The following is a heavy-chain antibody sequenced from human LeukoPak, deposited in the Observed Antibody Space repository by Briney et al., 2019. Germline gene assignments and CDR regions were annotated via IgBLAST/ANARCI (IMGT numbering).Heavy chain of an antibody. D-gene: IGHD4-17*01. CDR3: ARHRATVYYFDY. V-gene: IGHV4-59*08. CDR2: IYYSGST. J-gene: IGHJ4*02. Sequence: SETLSLTCTVSGGSISSYYWSWIRQPPGKGLEWIGYIYYSGSTNYNPPLKSRVTISVDTSKNQFSLKLSSVTAADTAVYYCARHRATVYYFDYWGQGTLVTVSS. CDR1: GGSISSYY.